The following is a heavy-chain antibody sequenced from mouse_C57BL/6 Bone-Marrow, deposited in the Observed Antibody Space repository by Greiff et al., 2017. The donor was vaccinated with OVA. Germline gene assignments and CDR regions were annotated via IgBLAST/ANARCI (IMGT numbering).Heavy chain of an antibody. CDR3: ARTLYYSTWYFEV. CDR1: GYTFTSYW. D-gene: IGHD2-5*01. J-gene: IGHJ1*03. CDR2: IDPSDSYT. V-gene: IGHV1-69*01. Sequence: VQLQQPGAELVMPGASVKLSCKASGYTFTSYWMHWVKQRPGQGLEWIGEIDPSDSYTNYNQKFKGKSTLTVDKSSSTAYMQLSSLTSEDSAVYYCARTLYYSTWYFEVWGTGTTVTVSS.